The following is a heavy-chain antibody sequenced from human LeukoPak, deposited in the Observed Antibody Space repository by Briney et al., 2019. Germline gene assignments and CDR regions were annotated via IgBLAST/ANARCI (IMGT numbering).Heavy chain of an antibody. CDR2: IYYSGST. CDR1: GGSISSYY. J-gene: IGHJ4*02. D-gene: IGHD6-19*01. V-gene: IGHV4-59*08. Sequence: PSETLSLTCTVSGGSISSYYWSWIRQPPGQGLEWTGYIYYSGSTNYNPSLNSRVTISVDTSKNQFSLRLSSVTAADTAIYYCARAVSGRFDYWGQGTLVTVSS. CDR3: ARAVSGRFDY.